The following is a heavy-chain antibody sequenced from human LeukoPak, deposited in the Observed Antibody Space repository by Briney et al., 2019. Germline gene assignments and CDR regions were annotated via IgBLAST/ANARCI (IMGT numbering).Heavy chain of an antibody. CDR1: GGSISSHY. CDR2: IYYSGST. CDR3: ARAGLYGDYALITGMDV. D-gene: IGHD4-17*01. Sequence: PSETLSLTCTVSGGSISSHYWSWIRQPPGKGLEWIGYIYYSGSTNYNPSLKSRVTISVDTSKNQFSLKLSSVTAADTAVYYCARAGLYGDYALITGMDVWGQGTTVTVSS. J-gene: IGHJ6*02. V-gene: IGHV4-59*11.